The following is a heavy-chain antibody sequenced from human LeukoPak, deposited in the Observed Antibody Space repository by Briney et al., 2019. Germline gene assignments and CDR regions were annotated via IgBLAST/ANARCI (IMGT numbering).Heavy chain of an antibody. D-gene: IGHD4-11*01. J-gene: IGHJ2*01. V-gene: IGHV1-18*01. CDR1: GYRLRNHG. CDR2: IGADSGDTHGDT. Sequence: ASVKVSCKASGYRLRNHGISWVRQAPGQGLEWMGWIGADSGDTHGDTHYAERLQGRVTMTTDTSTDTAYMDLRSLTSDDTAVYYCARGSSPYNWYFDLWGRGTLVTVSS. CDR3: ARGSSPYNWYFDL.